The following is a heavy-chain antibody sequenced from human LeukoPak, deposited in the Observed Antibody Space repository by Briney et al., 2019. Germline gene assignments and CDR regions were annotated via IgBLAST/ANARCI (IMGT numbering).Heavy chain of an antibody. J-gene: IGHJ4*02. CDR1: GYTFNRNV. D-gene: IGHD1-26*01. CDR3: ARQSGNYYMIDY. CDR2: INAYNGNT. Sequence: ASVKVSCKASGYTFNRNVFSCVRQAPGQGLEWLGWINAYNGNTNYAPKLQDRVTMTTDTSTSTAYMELRSLRSDDTAVYYCARQSGNYYMIDYWGQGTLVTVSS. V-gene: IGHV1-18*01.